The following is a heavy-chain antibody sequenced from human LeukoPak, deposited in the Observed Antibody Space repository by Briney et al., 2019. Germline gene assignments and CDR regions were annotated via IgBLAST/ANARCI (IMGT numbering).Heavy chain of an antibody. V-gene: IGHV4-38-2*02. CDR2: IYHSGST. Sequence: TSETLSLTWTVSGYSISSGYYWGWIRQPPGKGLEWIGSIYHSGSTYYNPSLKSRVTISVDTSKSQFSLKLSSVTAADAAVYYCARVNWSGYDFRGAFDIWGQGKTVTVSS. CDR3: ARVNWSGYDFRGAFDI. D-gene: IGHD5-12*01. CDR1: GYSISSGYY. J-gene: IGHJ3*02.